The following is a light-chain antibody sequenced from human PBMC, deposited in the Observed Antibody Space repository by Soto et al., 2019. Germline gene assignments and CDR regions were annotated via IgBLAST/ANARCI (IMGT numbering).Light chain of an antibody. CDR2: WAS. CDR1: QSVLYNSNNKNY. CDR3: QQYYSPWT. V-gene: IGKV4-1*01. Sequence: DIVMTQSPDSVAVSLGERATINCKSSQSVLYNSNNKNYLAWYQQKPGQPPKLLIYWASTRESGVPDRFSGSGSGTDFTLTISSLQAEDVAVYYCQQYYSPWTFGHGTKVEIK. J-gene: IGKJ1*01.